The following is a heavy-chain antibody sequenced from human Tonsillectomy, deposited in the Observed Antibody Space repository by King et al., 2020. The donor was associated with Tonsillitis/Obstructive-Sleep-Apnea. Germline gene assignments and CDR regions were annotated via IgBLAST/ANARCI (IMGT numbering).Heavy chain of an antibody. D-gene: IGHD3-3*01. V-gene: IGHV3-33*01. CDR2: IWYDGSNK. CDR1: GFTFSSYG. J-gene: IGHJ3*02. CDR3: ARDGRIYDFWSGSPGIQFDI. Sequence: VQLVESGGGVVQPGRSLRLSCAASGFTFSSYGMHWVRQAPGKGLEWVAVIWYDGSNKYYADSVKGRFTISRDNSKNTLYLQMNSLRAEDTAVYYCARDGRIYDFWSGSPGIQFDIWGQATMVTVSS.